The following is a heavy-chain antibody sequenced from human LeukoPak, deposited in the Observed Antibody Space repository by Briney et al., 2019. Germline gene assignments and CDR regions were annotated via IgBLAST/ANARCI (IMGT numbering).Heavy chain of an antibody. CDR3: AKEVTPQVSTWYDL. V-gene: IGHV3-30*18. J-gene: IGHJ5*02. CDR2: ISYEGGTQ. D-gene: IGHD2-21*02. Sequence: PGGSLRLSCAAFGVNLIPYGMHWVRQAPGKGLEWVAVISYEGGTQHYADSVKGRFIISRDNPRNTLYLQMNILRTEDTAVYYYAKEVTPQVSTWYDLWGQGTQVIVSS. CDR1: GVNLIPYG.